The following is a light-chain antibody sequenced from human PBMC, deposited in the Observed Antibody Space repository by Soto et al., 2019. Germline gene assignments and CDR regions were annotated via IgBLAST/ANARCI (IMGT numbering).Light chain of an antibody. CDR2: TNN. V-gene: IGLV1-44*01. Sequence: QSVLTQPPSVSGTPGQTVTISCSGSTSNIGSNPVNWYQQLPGTAPRLLISTNNQRPSGVPDRFSGSRSGTSASLAISGLQSEDEADYYCAAWDDRLNGPSYVFGPGTKVNV. CDR1: TSNIGSNP. J-gene: IGLJ1*01. CDR3: AAWDDRLNGPSYV.